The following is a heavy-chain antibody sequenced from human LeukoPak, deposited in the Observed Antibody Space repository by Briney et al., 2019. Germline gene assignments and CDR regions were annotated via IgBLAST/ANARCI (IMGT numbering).Heavy chain of an antibody. J-gene: IGHJ4*02. CDR3: ARDIGGSYTAIDY. Sequence: GGSLRLSCAASGLTFSSYNMNWVRQAPGKGLEWVSFISSSSAHINYADSVKGRFTISRDNPRNSLYLQMNSLRAEDTPVYYCARDIGGSYTAIDYWGQGTLVTVSS. D-gene: IGHD1-26*01. CDR1: GLTFSSYN. CDR2: ISSSSAHI. V-gene: IGHV3-21*01.